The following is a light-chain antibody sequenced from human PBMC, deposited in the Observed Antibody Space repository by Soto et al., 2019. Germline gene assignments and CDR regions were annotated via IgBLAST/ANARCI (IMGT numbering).Light chain of an antibody. V-gene: IGLV2-23*01. Sequence: QSALTQPASVSGSPGQSITISCAGTSSDVGSHPLVSWYQQHPGKAPKLMISEDTKRPSGVSYRFSGSKSGNTASLTISGLQAEDEAIYYCSSYAGSHTWVFGGGTKLTVL. CDR1: SSDVGSHPL. CDR2: EDT. J-gene: IGLJ3*02. CDR3: SSYAGSHTWV.